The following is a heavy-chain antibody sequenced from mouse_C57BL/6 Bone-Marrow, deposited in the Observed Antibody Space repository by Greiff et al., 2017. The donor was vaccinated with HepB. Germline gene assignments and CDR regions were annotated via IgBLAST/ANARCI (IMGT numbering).Heavy chain of an antibody. CDR3: APIYYDYGGTSPY. J-gene: IGHJ3*01. CDR1: GFNIKNTY. V-gene: IGHV14-3*01. Sequence: EVQLQQSVAELVRPGASVKLSCTASGFNIKNTYMHWVKQRPEQGLEWIGRIDPANGNTKYAPKFKGKATITADTSSNTAYLQLSSLTSEDTAIYYGAPIYYDYGGTSPYWGQGTLVTVSA. CDR2: IDPANGNT. D-gene: IGHD2-4*01.